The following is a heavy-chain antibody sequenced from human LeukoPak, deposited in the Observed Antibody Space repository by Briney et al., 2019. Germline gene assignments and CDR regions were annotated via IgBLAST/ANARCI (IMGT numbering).Heavy chain of an antibody. CDR3: ARGWYDYIWGSYHRSHAFEY. Sequence: SETLSLTCAVHGGSFSGYYWSWIRQPPGKGLEWIGEINHSGSTNYNPSLKSRVTISVDTSKNQFSLKLSSVTAADTAVYYCARGWYDYIWGSYHRSHAFEYWGQGTLVTVSP. D-gene: IGHD3-16*02. CDR2: INHSGST. J-gene: IGHJ4*02. V-gene: IGHV4-34*01. CDR1: GGSFSGYY.